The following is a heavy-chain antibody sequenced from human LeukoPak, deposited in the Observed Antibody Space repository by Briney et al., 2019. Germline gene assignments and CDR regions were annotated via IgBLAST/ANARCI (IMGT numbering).Heavy chain of an antibody. Sequence: PGGSLRLSCAASGFTVSNSYMSWVRQAPGKGLEWVSLVYSGGSTYYADSVRGRFTISRDNFKNTLYLQMNSLRAEDTAMYYCARDPGSGYFLWGQGTTVTISS. D-gene: IGHD3-3*01. CDR2: VYSGGST. V-gene: IGHV3-53*01. CDR1: GFTVSNSY. CDR3: ARDPGSGYFL. J-gene: IGHJ6*02.